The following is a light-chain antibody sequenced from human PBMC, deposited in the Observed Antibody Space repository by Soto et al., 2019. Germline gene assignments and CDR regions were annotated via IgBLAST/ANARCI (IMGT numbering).Light chain of an antibody. CDR2: GSL. CDR1: EGISTY. Sequence: DLQMTQSPSSLSASVGDRVTISCRASEGISTYLNWYHQKPGQAPKLLIYGSLNLQSGVPSRFSGSGSGTHFTLTISSLQPKDFATYYCQQSYSYPKTFGPGTTVEVK. CDR3: QQSYSYPKT. V-gene: IGKV1-39*01. J-gene: IGKJ1*01.